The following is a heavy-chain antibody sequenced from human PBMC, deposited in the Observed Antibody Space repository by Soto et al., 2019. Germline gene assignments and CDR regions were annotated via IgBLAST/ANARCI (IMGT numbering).Heavy chain of an antibody. CDR3: ARAQFYSGSGNYHNLMFDP. CDR1: GGSIGGAGYS. J-gene: IGHJ5*02. Sequence: PLSLTCAVSGGSIGGAGYSWSWIRQPPGGGLDWIGYIYESGTILYNPSLKTRLTISLNWSDKQFSLTLNSVTAADTAVYYCARAQFYSGSGNYHNLMFDPWGQGTQVTVSS. D-gene: IGHD3-10*01. CDR2: IYESGTI. V-gene: IGHV4-30-2*01.